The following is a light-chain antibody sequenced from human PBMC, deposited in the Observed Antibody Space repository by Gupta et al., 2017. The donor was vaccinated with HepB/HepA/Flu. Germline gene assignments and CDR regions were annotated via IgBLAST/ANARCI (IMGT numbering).Light chain of an antibody. V-gene: IGLV1-51*02. CDR1: NAYVEINY. Sequence: TFSSASRNAYVEINYVSWYQQHPGTAPKRIMYEVNNRPSGIPERLSGSKSGTTATLGITGVQTEDEADYYCSSWYYIPTRWVFGGGTSLTVL. J-gene: IGLJ3*02. CDR2: EVN. CDR3: SSWYYIPTRWV.